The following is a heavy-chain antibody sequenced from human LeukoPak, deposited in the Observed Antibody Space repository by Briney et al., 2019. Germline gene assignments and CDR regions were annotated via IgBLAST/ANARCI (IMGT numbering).Heavy chain of an antibody. CDR3: ARVASIAVAGSVNWFDP. CDR1: GFTFSDYY. J-gene: IGHJ5*02. D-gene: IGHD6-19*01. Sequence: GGSLRLSCAASGFTFSDYYMSWIRQAPGKGLEWVSYISSSGSTIYYADSVKGRFTISRDNAKNSLYLQMNSLRAEDTAVYYCARVASIAVAGSVNWFDPWGQGTLVTVSS. V-gene: IGHV3-11*01. CDR2: ISSSGSTI.